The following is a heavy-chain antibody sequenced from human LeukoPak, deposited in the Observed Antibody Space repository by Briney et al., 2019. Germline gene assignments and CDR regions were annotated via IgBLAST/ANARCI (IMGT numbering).Heavy chain of an antibody. D-gene: IGHD1-26*01. CDR3: ARGGDSGSYQDFDY. V-gene: IGHV4-34*01. CDR1: GGSFSGYY. CDR2: INHSGST. Sequence: PSETLSLTCAVYGGSFSGYYRSWIRQPPGKGLEWIGEINHSGSTNYNPSLKSRVTISVDTSKNQFSLKLSSVTAADTAVYYCARGGDSGSYQDFDYWGQGTLVTVSS. J-gene: IGHJ4*02.